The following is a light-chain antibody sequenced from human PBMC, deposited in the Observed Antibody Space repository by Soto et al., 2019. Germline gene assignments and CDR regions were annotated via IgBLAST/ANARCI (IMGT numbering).Light chain of an antibody. CDR3: MQGTCWPPT. CDR1: QSLVYGDGNTY. J-gene: IGKJ4*01. CDR2: KVS. V-gene: IGKV2-30*01. Sequence: DVVMTQSPLSLPATLGQPASISCRSSQSLVYGDGNTYLHWFQQRPGQSPRRLIYKVSNRDPGVPDRFSGSGSGTDFTLQISRVEAEDVGVYYCMQGTCWPPTFGEGTKVESK.